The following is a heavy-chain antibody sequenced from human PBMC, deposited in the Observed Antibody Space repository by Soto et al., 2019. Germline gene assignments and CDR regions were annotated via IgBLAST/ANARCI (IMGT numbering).Heavy chain of an antibody. CDR2: ISPRNGDT. J-gene: IGHJ4*02. V-gene: IGHV1-2*06. CDR1: GYIFTDYH. Sequence: ASVKVSCKTSGYIFTDYHVHWVRHAPGQGLEWMGRISPRNGDTHYAQKFQDRVTMTRDTSTSTVHMEMKTLRSDDTAIFFCARNKLTSGIDYFDSWGQGTLVTVSS. CDR3: ARNKLTSGIDYFDS. D-gene: IGHD5-12*01.